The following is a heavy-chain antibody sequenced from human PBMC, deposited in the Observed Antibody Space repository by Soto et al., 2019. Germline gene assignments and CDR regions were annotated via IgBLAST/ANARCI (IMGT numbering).Heavy chain of an antibody. Sequence: KSSETLSLTCVVSGESVSSDSWWSWVRQPPGKGLEWIGGIHHSGDDNYNPSLKSRVTLSLDKSKNQFSLKLSSVTAADTAVYYCARVEFGRFGAYWGQGTPVTVSS. CDR1: GESVSSDSW. CDR2: IHHSGDD. CDR3: ARVEFGRFGAY. D-gene: IGHD3-10*01. J-gene: IGHJ4*02. V-gene: IGHV4-4*02.